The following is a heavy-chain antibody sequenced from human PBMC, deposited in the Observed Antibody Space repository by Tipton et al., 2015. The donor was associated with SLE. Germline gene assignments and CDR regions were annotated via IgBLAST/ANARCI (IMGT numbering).Heavy chain of an antibody. CDR1: GGSISTYY. V-gene: IGHV4-59*01. J-gene: IGHJ6*02. CDR3: ARGGEQLVRHYYYGMDV. D-gene: IGHD6-6*01. Sequence: LRLSCTVSGGSISTYYWSWIRQPPGKGLEWIGSIYYSGSTNYNPSLKSRVTISVDTSKNQFSLKLSSVTAADTAVYYCARGGEQLVRHYYYGMDVWGQGTTVTVSS. CDR2: IYYSGST.